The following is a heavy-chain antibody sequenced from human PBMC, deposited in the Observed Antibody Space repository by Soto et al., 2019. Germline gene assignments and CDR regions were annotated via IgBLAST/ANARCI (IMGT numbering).Heavy chain of an antibody. V-gene: IGHV3-11*01. CDR1: GFTFSDYY. CDR2: ISFSSSTI. D-gene: IGHD1-26*01. J-gene: IGHJ4*02. Sequence: GGSLRLSCAASGFTFSDYYMSWIRQAPGKGLEWVSYISFSSSTISYADSVKGRFTISRDNAKNSLYLQMNSLRAEDTAVYYCARASGSYSYFDYWGQGTLVTVSS. CDR3: ARASGSYSYFDY.